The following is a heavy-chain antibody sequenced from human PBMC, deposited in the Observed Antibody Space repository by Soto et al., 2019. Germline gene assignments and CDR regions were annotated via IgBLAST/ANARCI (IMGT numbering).Heavy chain of an antibody. D-gene: IGHD3-10*01. CDR1: GFTFSSYG. CDR2: ISYDGSNK. CDR3: AKDRYYGSGSYYSESGL. V-gene: IGHV3-30*18. J-gene: IGHJ4*02. Sequence: GGSLRLSCAASGFTFSSYGMHWVRQAPGKGLEWVAVISYDGSNKYYADSVKGRFTISRDNSKNTLYLQMNSLRAEDTAVYYCAKDRYYGSGSYYSESGLWGQGTLVTVSS.